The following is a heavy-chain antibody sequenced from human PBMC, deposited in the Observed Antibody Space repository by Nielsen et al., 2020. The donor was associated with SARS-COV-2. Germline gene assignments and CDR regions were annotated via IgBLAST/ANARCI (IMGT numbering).Heavy chain of an antibody. D-gene: IGHD3-22*01. Sequence: GESLKISCAASGFTFSSYGMHWVRQAPGKGLEWVAVIWYDGSNKYYADSVKGRFTISRDNSKNTLYLQMNSLRAEDTAVYYCAKDEYYYDSSGYRGLNYYYYGMDVWGQGTTVTVSS. V-gene: IGHV3-30*02. CDR3: AKDEYYYDSSGYRGLNYYYYGMDV. J-gene: IGHJ6*02. CDR1: GFTFSSYG. CDR2: IWYDGSNK.